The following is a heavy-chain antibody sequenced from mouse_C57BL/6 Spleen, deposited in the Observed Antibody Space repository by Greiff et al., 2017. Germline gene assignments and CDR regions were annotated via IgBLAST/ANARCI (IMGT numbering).Heavy chain of an antibody. D-gene: IGHD2-4*01. CDR1: GFTFSDYY. CDR2: INYDGSST. V-gene: IGHV5-16*01. CDR3: ARIYYDYDGYFDY. J-gene: IGHJ2*01. Sequence: EVTLMESEGGLVQPGSSMKLSCTASGFTFSDYYMAWVRQVPEKGLEWVANINYDGSSTYYLDSLKSRFIISRDNAKNILYLQMSSLKSEDTATYYCARIYYDYDGYFDYCGQGTTLTVSS.